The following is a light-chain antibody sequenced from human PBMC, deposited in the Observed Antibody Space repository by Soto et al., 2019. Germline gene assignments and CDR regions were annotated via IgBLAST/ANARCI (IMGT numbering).Light chain of an antibody. CDR3: EQHNNWPRA. V-gene: IGKV3-15*01. J-gene: IGKJ1*01. CDR1: QSVKSN. CDR2: YAS. Sequence: EIVMTQSPATLSVSPGETVTLSCRASQSVKSNVGWYQQKPGQAPRLLIYYASTRATGVPARFSGSGSGTEFTLTISNLQSEDFAVYYCEQHNNWPRALGQGTKVEI.